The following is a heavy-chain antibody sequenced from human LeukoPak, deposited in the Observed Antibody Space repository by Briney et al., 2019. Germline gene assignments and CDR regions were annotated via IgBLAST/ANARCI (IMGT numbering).Heavy chain of an antibody. D-gene: IGHD1-1*01. J-gene: IGHJ4*02. CDR3: ARDYGTGTTGVFDY. CDR1: GYTFTSYT. Sequence: ASVKVSCKASGYTFTSYTITWVRQALGQGLEWMGWISGYNGNTNYAQKLQDRVAMTTDTSTSTAYMEVRSLRSDDTAVYYCARDYGTGTTGVFDYWGQGTLVTVSS. CDR2: ISGYNGNT. V-gene: IGHV1-18*01.